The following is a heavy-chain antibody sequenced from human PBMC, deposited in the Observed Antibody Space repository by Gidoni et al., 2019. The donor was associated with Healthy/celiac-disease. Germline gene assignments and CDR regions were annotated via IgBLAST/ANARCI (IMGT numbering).Heavy chain of an antibody. CDR2: ISYDGSNR. J-gene: IGHJ4*02. CDR1: GYTFSGYA. D-gene: IGHD7-27*01. V-gene: IGHV3-30*01. Sequence: QEKRVETGGGGVQPGRSVRLYCQDPGYTFSGYAMHWARQAPGKGLGWLAVISYDGSNRYYANSVKGRFTISRNNSKNSLYLQMNSLMAEVTAVYYCARDPNSPLFDYWGQRTLVTVSS. CDR3: ARDPNSPLFDY.